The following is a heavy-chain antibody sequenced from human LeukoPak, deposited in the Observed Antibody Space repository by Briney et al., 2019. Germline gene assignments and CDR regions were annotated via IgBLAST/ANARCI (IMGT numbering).Heavy chain of an antibody. J-gene: IGHJ6*02. CDR1: GGTFSSYT. CDR3: AREYYDSSGYYPVHYYGMDV. CDR2: IIPILGIA. Sequence: ASVKVSCKASGGTFSSYTISWVGQAPGQGLEWMGRIIPILGIANYAQKFQGRVTITADKSTSTAYMELSSLRSEDTAVYYCAREYYDSSGYYPVHYYGMDVWGQGTTVTVSS. V-gene: IGHV1-69*04. D-gene: IGHD3-22*01.